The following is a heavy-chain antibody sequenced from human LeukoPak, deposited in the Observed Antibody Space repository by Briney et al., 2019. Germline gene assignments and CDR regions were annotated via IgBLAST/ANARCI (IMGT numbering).Heavy chain of an antibody. V-gene: IGHV3-48*04. D-gene: IGHD3-3*01. CDR2: ISSSGSTI. CDR3: ASGVTIFGVVRFDY. CDR1: GFTFSSYG. Sequence: PGRSLRLSCAASGFTFSSYGMHWVRQAPGKGLEWVSYISSSGSTIYYADSVKGRFTISRYNAKNSLYLQMNSLRAEDTAVYYCASGVTIFGVVRFDYWGQGTLVTVSS. J-gene: IGHJ4*02.